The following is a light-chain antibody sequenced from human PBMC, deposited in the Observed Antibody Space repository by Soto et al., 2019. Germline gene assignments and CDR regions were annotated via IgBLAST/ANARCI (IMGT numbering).Light chain of an antibody. CDR3: QTWATGIQV. CDR1: SGHSSYA. Sequence: QLVLTQSPSASASLGASVKLTCTLSSGHSSYAIAWHQQQPDKGPRCLMRLDGDGSHTKGDGIPDRFSGSSSGAERYLTISSLQSEDEADYYCQTWATGIQVFGGGTKLTVL. CDR2: LDGDGSH. J-gene: IGLJ2*01. V-gene: IGLV4-69*01.